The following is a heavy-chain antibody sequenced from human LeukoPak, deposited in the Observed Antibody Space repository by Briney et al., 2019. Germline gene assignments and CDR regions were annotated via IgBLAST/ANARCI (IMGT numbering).Heavy chain of an antibody. J-gene: IGHJ4*02. V-gene: IGHV3-53*01. CDR3: ARVVLSRGERDY. CDR1: GFTVSNKY. D-gene: IGHD5-24*01. CDR2: IYSGGAT. Sequence: PGGSLRLSCAASGFTVSNKYMTWVRQAPGKGLEWVSVIYSGGATYYADSVKGRFTISRDNSKNTLYLQMNSLRAEDTTVYYCARVVLSRGERDYWGQGTLVTVSS.